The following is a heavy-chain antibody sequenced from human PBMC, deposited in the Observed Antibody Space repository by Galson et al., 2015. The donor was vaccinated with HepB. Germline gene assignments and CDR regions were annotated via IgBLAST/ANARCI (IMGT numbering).Heavy chain of an antibody. CDR1: GGSISSSSYY. CDR2: IYYSGST. D-gene: IGHD3-10*01. Sequence: LSLTCTVSGGSISSSSYYRGWIRQPPGKGLEWIGSIYYSGSTYYNPSLKSRVTISVDTSKNQFSLKLSSVTAADTAVYYCARHRQNYYGSGGVNWFDPWGQGTLVTVSS. CDR3: ARHRQNYYGSGGVNWFDP. V-gene: IGHV4-39*01. J-gene: IGHJ5*02.